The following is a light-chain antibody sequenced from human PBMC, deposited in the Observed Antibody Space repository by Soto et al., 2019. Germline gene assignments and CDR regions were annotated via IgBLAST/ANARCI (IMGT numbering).Light chain of an antibody. CDR1: QSVTSSY. V-gene: IGKV3-20*01. CDR3: QQYGSSPPVT. CDR2: GAS. Sequence: EIVLTQSPGTLYLSTGERATLSCRASQSVTSSYLAWYQQKPGQAPRLLIYGASSRATGIPDRFGGSGSGTDFTLTISRLEPEDFAVYYCQQYGSSPPVTFGQGTRLEIK. J-gene: IGKJ5*01.